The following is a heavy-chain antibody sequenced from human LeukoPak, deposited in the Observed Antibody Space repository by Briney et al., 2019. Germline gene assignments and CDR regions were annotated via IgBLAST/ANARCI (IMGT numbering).Heavy chain of an antibody. CDR2: IYYSGST. CDR3: ARHEKRWLQSNSDY. J-gene: IGHJ4*02. D-gene: IGHD5-24*01. CDR1: GGSVSSGSYY. V-gene: IGHV4-61*01. Sequence: PSETLSLTCTVSGGSVSSGSYYWSWIRQPPGKGLEWIGYIYYSGSTNYNPSLKSRVTISVDTSKNQFSLKLSSVTAADTAVYYCARHEKRWLQSNSDYWGQGTLVTVSS.